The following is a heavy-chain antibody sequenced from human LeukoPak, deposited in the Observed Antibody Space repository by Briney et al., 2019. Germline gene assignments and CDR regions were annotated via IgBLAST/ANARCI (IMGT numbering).Heavy chain of an antibody. CDR3: ARSVQMATIRRVAFDT. V-gene: IGHV4-61*05. J-gene: IGHJ3*02. CDR1: GGSIRSSYYY. CDR2: IYYSGST. Sequence: SETLSLTCTVSGGSIRSSYYYWGWIRQPPGKGLEWIGYIYYSGSTNYNPSLKSRVTISVDTSKNQFSLKLSSVTAADTAVYYCARSVQMATIRRVAFDTWGQGTMVTVSS. D-gene: IGHD5-24*01.